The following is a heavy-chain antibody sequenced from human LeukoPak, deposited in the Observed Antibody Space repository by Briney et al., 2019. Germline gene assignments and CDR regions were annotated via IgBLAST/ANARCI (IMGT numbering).Heavy chain of an antibody. Sequence: SETLSLTCAVYGGSFSGYYWSWIRQPPGKGLEWIGEINHSGSTNYNPSLKSRVTISVDTSKNQFSLKLSSVTAADTAVYYCARVNSSGWYEDYWGQGTLVTVSS. CDR2: INHSGST. V-gene: IGHV4-34*01. CDR1: GGSFSGYY. J-gene: IGHJ4*02. D-gene: IGHD6-19*01. CDR3: ARVNSSGWYEDY.